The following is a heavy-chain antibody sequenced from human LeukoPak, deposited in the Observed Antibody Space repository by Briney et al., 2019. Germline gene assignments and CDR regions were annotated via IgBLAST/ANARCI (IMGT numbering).Heavy chain of an antibody. V-gene: IGHV3-74*01. CDR2: INSDGSIT. CDR3: AGDRMALGDY. J-gene: IGHJ4*02. Sequence: PGGSLRLSCAASGFTVSSNYMSWVRQAPGKGLVRVSRINSDGSITGYADSVKGRFTTSRDNAKNTLYLQMNSLRAEDAAVYYCAGDRMALGDYWGQGTLVTVSS. D-gene: IGHD7-27*01. CDR1: GFTVSSNY.